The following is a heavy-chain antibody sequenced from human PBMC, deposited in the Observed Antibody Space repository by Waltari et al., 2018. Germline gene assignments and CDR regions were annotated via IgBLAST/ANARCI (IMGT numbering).Heavy chain of an antibody. D-gene: IGHD3-10*01. Sequence: EQLVESGGGLVQPGGSLRLSCATSGFTFSNYWMHWVRQAPGKGLVWVSRIKGDGSGTTYADSVKGRFTISRDNAKNTLYLQMNSLRVEDTAVYYCARERRFGESVPDYWGQGTLVTVSS. J-gene: IGHJ4*02. CDR2: IKGDGSGT. CDR1: GFTFSNYW. CDR3: ARERRFGESVPDY. V-gene: IGHV3-74*01.